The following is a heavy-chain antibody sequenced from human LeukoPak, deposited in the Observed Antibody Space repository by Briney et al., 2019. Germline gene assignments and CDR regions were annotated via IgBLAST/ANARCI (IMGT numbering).Heavy chain of an antibody. CDR3: AREARYLGQLSAFDP. Sequence: ASVKVSCKASGYTFTSYGITWVRQAPGQGLEWMGWISAYTGNTNYAQKLQGRVTMTTDTSTSTAYMELRSLRSDDTAVYYCAREARYLGQLSAFDPWGQGTLVTVSS. CDR2: ISAYTGNT. V-gene: IGHV1-18*01. CDR1: GYTFTSYG. J-gene: IGHJ5*02. D-gene: IGHD2-2*01.